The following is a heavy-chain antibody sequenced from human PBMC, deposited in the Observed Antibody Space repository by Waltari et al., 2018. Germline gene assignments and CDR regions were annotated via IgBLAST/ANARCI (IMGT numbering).Heavy chain of an antibody. V-gene: IGHV4-30-4*01. Sequence: QVHLQESGPGLVKPSQTLSLNCTVSGGSLGGGDFYWNGIRQPPGKGLEWIGNIYDSGNTFYNPSLKSRVTISLDTSKNQFSLTLTSVTVADTAVYFCARDRHYCGGPSCYLNFFNTWGQGTLVTVSS. CDR1: GGSLGGGDFY. D-gene: IGHD2-15*01. CDR3: ARDRHYCGGPSCYLNFFNT. J-gene: IGHJ5*02. CDR2: IYDSGNT.